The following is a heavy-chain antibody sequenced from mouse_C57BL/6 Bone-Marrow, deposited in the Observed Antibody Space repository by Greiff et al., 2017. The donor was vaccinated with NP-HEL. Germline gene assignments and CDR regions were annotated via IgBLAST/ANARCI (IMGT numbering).Heavy chain of an antibody. CDR2: IYPRSGNT. CDR3: ARRGDLDYGSSYGYFDV. V-gene: IGHV1-81*01. D-gene: IGHD1-1*01. Sequence: QVQLKESGAELARPGASVKLSCKASGYTFTSYGISWVKQRTGQGLEWIGEIYPRSGNTYYNEKFKGKATLTADKSSSTAYMELRSLTSEDSAVYFCARRGDLDYGSSYGYFDVWGTGTTVTVSS. CDR1: GYTFTSYG. J-gene: IGHJ1*03.